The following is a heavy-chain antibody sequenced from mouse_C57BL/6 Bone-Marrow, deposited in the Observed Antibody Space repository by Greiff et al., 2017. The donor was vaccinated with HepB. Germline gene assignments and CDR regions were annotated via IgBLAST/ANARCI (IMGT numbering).Heavy chain of an antibody. V-gene: IGHV1-64*01. CDR2: IHPNSGST. D-gene: IGHD1-1*01. CDR1: GYTFTSYW. J-gene: IGHJ3*01. CDR3: ARLTTVVEAY. Sequence: QVQLQQPGAELVKPGASVKLSCKASGYTFTSYWMHWVKQRPGQGLEWIGMIHPNSGSTNYNEKFKSKATLTVDKSSSTAYMQLSSLTSEDAAVYYCARLTTVVEAYWGQGTLVTVSA.